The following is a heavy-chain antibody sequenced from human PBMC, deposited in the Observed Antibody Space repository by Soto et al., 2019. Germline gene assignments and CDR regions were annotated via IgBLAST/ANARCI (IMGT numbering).Heavy chain of an antibody. D-gene: IGHD1-26*01. CDR2: ISGSGGST. V-gene: IGHV3-23*01. Sequence: VQLLESGGGLVQPGGSLRLSCAASGFTFSSYAMSWVRQAPGKGQEWVSVISGSGGSTHYADSVKGRFTISRDNSKNTLYLQMNSLRAEDTAVYYCAKISGSYSSNMDVWGQGTTVTVSS. J-gene: IGHJ6*02. CDR3: AKISGSYSSNMDV. CDR1: GFTFSSYA.